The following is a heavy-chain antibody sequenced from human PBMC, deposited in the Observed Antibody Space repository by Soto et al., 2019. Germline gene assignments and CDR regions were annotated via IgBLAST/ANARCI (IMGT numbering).Heavy chain of an antibody. Sequence: GGSLRLSCAASGFTFSSYWMSWVRQAPGKGLEWVANIKQDGSEKYYVDSVKGRFTISRDNAKNSLYLQMNSLRAEDTAVYYCARDPLYCSSTSCFVGLDYWGQGTLVTVSS. J-gene: IGHJ4*02. V-gene: IGHV3-7*01. CDR3: ARDPLYCSSTSCFVGLDY. CDR1: GFTFSSYW. CDR2: IKQDGSEK. D-gene: IGHD2-2*01.